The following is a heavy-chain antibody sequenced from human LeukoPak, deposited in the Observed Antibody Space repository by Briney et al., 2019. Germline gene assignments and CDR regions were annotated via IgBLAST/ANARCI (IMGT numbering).Heavy chain of an antibody. CDR1: GGSFSGYY. CDR2: INHSGST. CDR3: ARVRYSSGWYNWFDP. V-gene: IGHV4-34*01. J-gene: IGHJ5*02. Sequence: SETLSLTCAVYGGSFSGYYWSWIRQSPGKGLEWIGEINHSGSTNYNPSLKSRVTISVDTPKNQFSLKLSSVTAADTAVYHCARVRYSSGWYNWFDPWGQGTLATVSS. D-gene: IGHD6-19*01.